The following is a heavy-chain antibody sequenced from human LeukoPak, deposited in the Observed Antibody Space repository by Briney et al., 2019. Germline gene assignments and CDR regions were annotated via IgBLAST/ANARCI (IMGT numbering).Heavy chain of an antibody. V-gene: IGHV4-59*01. CDR2: IYYSGST. Sequence: PSETLSLTCTVSGGSISSYNWSWIRQPPGKGLEWIGYIYYSGSTNYNPSLKSRVTISVDTSKNQFSLKLSSVTAADTAVYYCAAFGDYYYGMDVWGQGTTVTVSS. CDR3: AAFGDYYYGMDV. CDR1: GGSISSYN. D-gene: IGHD3-10*01. J-gene: IGHJ6*02.